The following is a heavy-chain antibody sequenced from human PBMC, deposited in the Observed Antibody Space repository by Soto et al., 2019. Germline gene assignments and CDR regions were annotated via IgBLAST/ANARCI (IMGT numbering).Heavy chain of an antibody. D-gene: IGHD6-13*01. CDR2: INPKSGVT. CDR1: GYTFTDYY. CDR3: ARDSDYSSSWAY. Sequence: QVQLVQSGADVKRPGASVKVSCKASGYTFTDYYMHWVRQAPGQGLEWMGWINPKSGVTNYAQRFQGRATMTRDTSISTAYMDLSSLRSDDTAVYYCARDSDYSSSWAYWGQGTLVTVSS. V-gene: IGHV1-2*02. J-gene: IGHJ4*02.